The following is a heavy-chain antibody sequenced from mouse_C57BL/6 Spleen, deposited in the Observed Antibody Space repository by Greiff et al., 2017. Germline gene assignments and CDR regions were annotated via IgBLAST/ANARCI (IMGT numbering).Heavy chain of an antibody. V-gene: IGHV3-6*01. CDR3: ARDSITTVVNY. J-gene: IGHJ4*01. Sequence: EVQLVESGPGLVKPSQSLSLTCSVTGYSITSGYYWNWIRQFPGNKLEWMGYISYDGSNNYNPSLKNRISITRDTSKNQFFLKLNSVTTEDTATYYCARDSITTVVNYWGQGTSVTVSS. CDR2: ISYDGSN. CDR1: GYSITSGYY. D-gene: IGHD1-1*01.